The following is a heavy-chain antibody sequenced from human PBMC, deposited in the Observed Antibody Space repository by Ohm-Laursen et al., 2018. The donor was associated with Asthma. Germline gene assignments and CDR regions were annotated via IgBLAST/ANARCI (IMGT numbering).Heavy chain of an antibody. CDR1: GFTFRGFW. J-gene: IGHJ4*02. V-gene: IGHV3-7*01. CDR3: AKEKGGSFDY. Sequence: SLRLSCTASGFTFRGFWMTWVRQAPGKGLEWVANINEDGSDINYVDSVKGRFTISRDNSKKMVYLQMNSLRAEDTAVYYCAKEKGGSFDYWGQGTLVTVSS. D-gene: IGHD1-26*01. CDR2: INEDGSDI.